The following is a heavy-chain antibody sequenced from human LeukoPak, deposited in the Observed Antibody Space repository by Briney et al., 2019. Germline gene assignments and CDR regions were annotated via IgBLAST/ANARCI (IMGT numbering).Heavy chain of an antibody. CDR3: ARGRGYSYGPPGDWYFDL. CDR1: GFTVSSNY. D-gene: IGHD5-18*01. V-gene: IGHV3-53*01. Sequence: PGGSLRLSCAASGFTVSSNYMSWVRQAPGKGLEWVSVIYSGGSTYYADSVKGRFTISRDNSKNTLYLQMNSLRAEDTAVYYCARGRGYSYGPPGDWYFDLWGRGTLVTVSS. J-gene: IGHJ2*01. CDR2: IYSGGST.